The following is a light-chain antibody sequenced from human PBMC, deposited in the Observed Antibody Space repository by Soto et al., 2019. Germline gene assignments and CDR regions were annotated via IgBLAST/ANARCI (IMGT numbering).Light chain of an antibody. V-gene: IGKV3-20*01. J-gene: IGKJ5*01. CDR2: GAS. CDR3: QQYGSWPIT. Sequence: EIVLTQSPDTLSLSPGGRATLSCRASQRVSRDYLGWYQQTPGQAPRLLIFGASSRATGIPDRFTGSGSGTEFTLTISRLEPDDSAVYYSQQYGSWPITFGQGTRLEIK. CDR1: QRVSRDY.